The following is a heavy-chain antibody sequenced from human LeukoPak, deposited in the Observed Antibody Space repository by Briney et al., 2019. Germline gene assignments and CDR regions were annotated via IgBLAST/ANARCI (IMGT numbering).Heavy chain of an antibody. D-gene: IGHD7-27*01. CDR2: INHSGST. J-gene: IGHJ4*02. CDR1: GGSFSGYY. V-gene: IGHV4-34*01. CDR3: ALIATGASDY. Sequence: SETLSLTCAVYGGSFSGYYWSWIRQPPGKGLEWIGEINHSGSTNYNPSLKSRVTISVDTSKNQFSLKLSSVTAADTAVYYCALIATGASDYWGQGTLVTVSS.